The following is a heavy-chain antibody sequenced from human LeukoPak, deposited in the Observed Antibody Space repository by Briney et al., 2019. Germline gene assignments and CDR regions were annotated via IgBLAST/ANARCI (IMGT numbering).Heavy chain of an antibody. CDR2: ISGDGGST. D-gene: IGHD3-3*01. V-gene: IGHV3-43*02. CDR3: ARGSGAHDFWSGYYTGDYYYYYYMDV. CDR1: GFTFDDYA. J-gene: IGHJ6*03. Sequence: GGSLRLSCAASGFTFDDYAMHWVRQAPGKGLEWVSLISGDGGSTYYADSVKGRFTISRDNSKNSLYLQMNSLRAEDTAVYYCARGSGAHDFWSGYYTGDYYYYYYMDVWGKGTTVTVSS.